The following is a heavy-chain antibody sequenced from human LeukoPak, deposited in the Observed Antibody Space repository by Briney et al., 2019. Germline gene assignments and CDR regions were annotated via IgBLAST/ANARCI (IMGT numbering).Heavy chain of an antibody. CDR2: ISDTGVTT. Sequence: GGSLRLSCAASEFSFSTFSMSWVRQAPGKGLEWVSFISDTGVTTYYAGSVKGRFTISRDNSKNTLYLQMNSLRVEDTAVYYCAKLGYYYYYVDVWGKGTTVTVSS. D-gene: IGHD3-16*01. J-gene: IGHJ6*03. CDR3: AKLGYYYYYVDV. V-gene: IGHV3-23*01. CDR1: EFSFSTFS.